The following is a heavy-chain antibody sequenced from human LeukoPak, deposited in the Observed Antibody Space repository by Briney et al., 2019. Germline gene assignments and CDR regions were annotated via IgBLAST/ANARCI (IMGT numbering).Heavy chain of an antibody. V-gene: IGHV3-30-3*01. CDR1: GFTFSSYA. J-gene: IGHJ4*02. CDR2: ISYDGSNK. Sequence: GGSLRLSCAASGFTFSSYAMHWVRQAPGKGLEWVAVISYDGSNKYYADSVKGRFTISRDNSKNTLYLQMNSLRAEDTAVYYCARDPHVDIVATSYFDDWGQGTLVTVSS. CDR3: ARDPHVDIVATSYFDD. D-gene: IGHD5-12*01.